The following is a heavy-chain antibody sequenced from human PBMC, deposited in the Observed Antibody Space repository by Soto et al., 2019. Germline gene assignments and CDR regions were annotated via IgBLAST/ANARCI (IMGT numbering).Heavy chain of an antibody. CDR1: GFTFSSYA. V-gene: IGHV3-23*01. Sequence: EVQLLESGGGLVQPGGSLRLSCAASGFTFSSYAMSWVRQAPGKGLEWVSAISGSGGSTYYADSVKGRFTISRDNSKNTLYLQMNSLRAEDTAVYYCAPLGWEPWWGHHYYYYGMDVWGQGTTVTVSS. CDR2: ISGSGGST. J-gene: IGHJ6*02. D-gene: IGHD1-26*01. CDR3: APLGWEPWWGHHYYYYGMDV.